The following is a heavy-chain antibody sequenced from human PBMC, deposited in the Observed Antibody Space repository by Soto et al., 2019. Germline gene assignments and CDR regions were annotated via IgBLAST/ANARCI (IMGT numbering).Heavy chain of an antibody. D-gene: IGHD2-8*01. Sequence: EVQLVESGGGLVKPGGSLRLSCAASGFSFSDYSMNWVRQAPGKGLEWVASISSGGSHIYYADSVKGRFTISRDNPKNSLFRQMSSLGLENTAVYSWARDPVYQPASSMSGVATWGQGTLVTVST. CDR3: ARDPVYQPASSMSGVAT. CDR2: ISSGGSHI. V-gene: IGHV3-21*01. CDR1: GFSFSDYS. J-gene: IGHJ5*02.